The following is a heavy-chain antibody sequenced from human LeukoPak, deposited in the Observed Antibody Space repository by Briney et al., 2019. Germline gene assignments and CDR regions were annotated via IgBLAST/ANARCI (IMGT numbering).Heavy chain of an antibody. V-gene: IGHV3-9*01. CDR3: AKDTGGGLSSSWDY. CDR1: GFTFDDYA. Sequence: PGGSLRLSCAASGFTFDDYAMHWVRQAPGKGLEWVSGISWNSGSIGYADSVKGRFTISRDNAKNSLYLQMNSLRAEDTALYYRAKDTGGGLSSSWDYWGQGTLVTVSS. D-gene: IGHD6-13*01. J-gene: IGHJ4*02. CDR2: ISWNSGSI.